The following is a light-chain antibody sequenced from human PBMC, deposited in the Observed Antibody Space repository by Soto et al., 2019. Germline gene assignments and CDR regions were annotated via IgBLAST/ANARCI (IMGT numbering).Light chain of an antibody. Sequence: QSVLTQPASVSGSPGQSITISCTGTSSDVGRYNYVSWYQQHPGKAPKLMIYDVSNRPSGVSNRFSGSKSGNTASLTISGLQAEDQADYYCSSYATSSTNVFGTRTKAPS. V-gene: IGLV2-14*01. CDR1: SSDVGRYNY. J-gene: IGLJ1*01. CDR3: SSYATSSTNV. CDR2: DVS.